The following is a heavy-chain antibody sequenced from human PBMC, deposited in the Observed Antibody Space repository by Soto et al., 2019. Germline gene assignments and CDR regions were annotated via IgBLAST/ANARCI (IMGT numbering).Heavy chain of an antibody. Sequence: ASVKVSCKASGYTFTAYYMHWVRQAPGQGLEWMGWINPNSGGTNSAQKFQGRVTMTRDTSISTAFLELSRLRSDDTAVYYCARLPTPGLYYGMDVWGQGTTVT. J-gene: IGHJ6*02. V-gene: IGHV1-2*02. CDR2: INPNSGGT. CDR3: ARLPTPGLYYGMDV. CDR1: GYTFTAYY.